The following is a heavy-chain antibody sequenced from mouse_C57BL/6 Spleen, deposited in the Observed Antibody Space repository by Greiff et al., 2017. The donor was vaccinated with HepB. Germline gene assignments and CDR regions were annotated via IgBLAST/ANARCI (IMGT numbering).Heavy chain of an antibody. J-gene: IGHJ2*01. CDR3: ASSMVTTGVDY. CDR2: IYPGDGDT. D-gene: IGHD2-2*01. V-gene: IGHV1-82*01. Sequence: VQLQQSGPELVKPGASVKISCKASGYAFSSSWMNWVKQRPGKGLEWIGRIYPGDGDTNYNGKFKGKATLTADKSSSTAYMQLSSLTSEDSAVYFCASSMVTTGVDYWGQGTTLTVSS. CDR1: GYAFSSSW.